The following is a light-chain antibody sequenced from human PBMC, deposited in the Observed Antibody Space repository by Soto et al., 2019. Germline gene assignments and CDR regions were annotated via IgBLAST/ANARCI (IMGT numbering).Light chain of an antibody. J-gene: IGKJ4*01. V-gene: IGKV1-33*01. CDR3: QQYDNLPA. CDR1: QDISNY. Sequence: DIQMTQSPSSLSASVGDRVTITCQASQDISNYLNWYQQKPGKAPKLLISDASKLETGVPSRFSGSGSGTDFTFTISSLQPEDIATYYCQQYDNLPAFGGGTKVEIK. CDR2: DAS.